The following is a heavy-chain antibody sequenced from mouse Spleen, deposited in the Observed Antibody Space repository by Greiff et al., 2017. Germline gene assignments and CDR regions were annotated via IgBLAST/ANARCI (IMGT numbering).Heavy chain of an antibody. J-gene: IGHJ4*01. CDR1: GFSLTSYG. CDR2: IWSGGST. D-gene: IGHD2-4*01. Sequence: QVQLKESGPGLVQPSQSLSITCTVSGFSLTSYGVHWVRQSPGKGLEWLGVIWSGGSTDYNAAFISRLSISKDNSKSQVFFKMNSLQADDTAIYYCARNGRDYDYDGALYYAMDYWGQGTSVTVSS. V-gene: IGHV2-2*01. CDR3: ARNGRDYDYDGALYYAMDY.